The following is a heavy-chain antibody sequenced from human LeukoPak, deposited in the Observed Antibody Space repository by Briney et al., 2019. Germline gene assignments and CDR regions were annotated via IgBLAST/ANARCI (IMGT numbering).Heavy chain of an antibody. CDR1: GGSISSYY. V-gene: IGHV4-59*01. Sequence: SETLSLTCTVSGGSISSYYWSWIRQPPGKGLEWIGYIYYSGSTNSNPSLKSRVTISVDTSKNQFSLKLSSVTAADTAVYYCARVGRGIAYNWFDPWGQGTLVTVSS. D-gene: IGHD1-1*01. J-gene: IGHJ5*02. CDR2: IYYSGST. CDR3: ARVGRGIAYNWFDP.